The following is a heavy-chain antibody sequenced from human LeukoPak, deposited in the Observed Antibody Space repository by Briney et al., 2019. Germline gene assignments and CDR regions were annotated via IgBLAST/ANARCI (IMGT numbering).Heavy chain of an antibody. V-gene: IGHV4-4*09. D-gene: IGHD3-10*01. Sequence: PSETLSLTCTVSGGSISSYYWSWIRQPPGKGLEWIGYIYTSGSTNYNPSLKSRVTISVDSSKNQLSLKLSSVTAADTAVYYCARKHLRSPYYYYYYGMDVWGQGTAVTVSS. CDR2: IYTSGST. CDR3: ARKHLRSPYYYYYYGMDV. CDR1: GGSISSYY. J-gene: IGHJ6*02.